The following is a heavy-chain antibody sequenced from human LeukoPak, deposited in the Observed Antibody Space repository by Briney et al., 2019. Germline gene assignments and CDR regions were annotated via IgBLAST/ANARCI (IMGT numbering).Heavy chain of an antibody. CDR1: GGSISSHY. CDR3: ARFAYYGSGSYLGDY. CDR2: IYYSGST. D-gene: IGHD3-10*01. J-gene: IGHJ4*02. V-gene: IGHV4-59*11. Sequence: PSETLSLTCTASGGSISSHYWSWIRQPPGKGLEWIGYIYYSGSTNYNPSLKSRVTISVDTSKNQFSLKLSSVTAADTAVYYCARFAYYGSGSYLGDYWGQGTLVTVSS.